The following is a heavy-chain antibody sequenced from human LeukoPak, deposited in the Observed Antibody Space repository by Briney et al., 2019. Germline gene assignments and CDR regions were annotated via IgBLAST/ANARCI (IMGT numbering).Heavy chain of an antibody. V-gene: IGHV3-48*01. CDR2: ISSSSSTI. CDR1: GFTFSSYA. J-gene: IGHJ6*03. D-gene: IGHD2-2*03. Sequence: PGGSLRLSCAASGFTFSSYAMSWVRQAPGKGLEWVSYISSSSSTIYYADSVKGRFTISRDNAKNSLYLQMNSLRAEDTAVYYCARDQLDIVVVPAATHYYYYMDVWGKGTTVTVSS. CDR3: ARDQLDIVVVPAATHYYYYMDV.